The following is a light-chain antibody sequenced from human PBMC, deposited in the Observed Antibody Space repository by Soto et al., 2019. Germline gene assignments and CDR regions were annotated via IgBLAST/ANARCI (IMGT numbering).Light chain of an antibody. CDR3: QHYYNTPRT. V-gene: IGKV3-15*01. Sequence: EIVMTQSPATLSVSPGERATLSCRASQSVSSNLAWYQQKPGQAPRLLIYGASTRATGIPARFSGSGSGTEFTLTISSLQSEDFAVYYCQHYYNTPRTFGQGTKVEIK. J-gene: IGKJ1*01. CDR1: QSVSSN. CDR2: GAS.